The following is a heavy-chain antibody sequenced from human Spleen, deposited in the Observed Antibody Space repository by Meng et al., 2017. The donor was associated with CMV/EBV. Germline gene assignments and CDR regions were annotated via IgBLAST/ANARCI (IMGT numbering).Heavy chain of an antibody. D-gene: IGHD2-2*02. Sequence: SETLSLTCTVSGGSISNSTYYWGWIRQPPGKGLEWIGSIYNGGSTYYNPSLKSRVTISVDTSKNQFSLKLSSVTAADTAVYYCARDRGIVVVPAAISLGEFDPWGQGTLVTVSS. J-gene: IGHJ5*02. CDR3: ARDRGIVVVPAAISLGEFDP. CDR2: IYNGGST. V-gene: IGHV4-39*07. CDR1: GGSISNSTYY.